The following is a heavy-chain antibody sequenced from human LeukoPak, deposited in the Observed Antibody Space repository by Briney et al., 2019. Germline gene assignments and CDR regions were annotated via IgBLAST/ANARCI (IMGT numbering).Heavy chain of an antibody. Sequence: QPGGSLRLSCAASGFTFSSYWMHWVRHAPGKGLVWVSRINSDGSSTSYADSVKGRFTISRDNAKNTLYLQMNSLRAEDTAVYYCAREMRDSYYDFWSGYYEEDNWFDPWGQGTLVTVSS. D-gene: IGHD3-3*01. CDR3: AREMRDSYYDFWSGYYEEDNWFDP. J-gene: IGHJ5*02. CDR1: GFTFSSYW. CDR2: INSDGSST. V-gene: IGHV3-74*01.